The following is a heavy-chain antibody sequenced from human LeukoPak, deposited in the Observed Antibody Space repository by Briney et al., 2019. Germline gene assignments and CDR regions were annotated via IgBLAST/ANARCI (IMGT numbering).Heavy chain of an antibody. Sequence: SETLSLTCTVSGGSISSYYWSWIRQPPGKGLEWIGYIYYSGGTNYNPSLKSRVTISVDTSKNQFSLKLSSVTAADTAVYYCARGTWRIAFDIWGQGTMVTVSS. CDR1: GGSISSYY. J-gene: IGHJ3*02. CDR2: IYYSGGT. D-gene: IGHD3/OR15-3a*01. V-gene: IGHV4-59*01. CDR3: ARGTWRIAFDI.